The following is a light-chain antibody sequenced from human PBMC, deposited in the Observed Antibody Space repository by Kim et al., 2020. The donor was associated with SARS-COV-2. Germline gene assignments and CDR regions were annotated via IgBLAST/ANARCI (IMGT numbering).Light chain of an antibody. V-gene: IGLV3-1*01. Sequence: VSPGQTASITCSGDKLGDKYACWYQQKPGQSPVLVIYQDSKRPSGIPEPFSGSNSGNTATLTISGTQAMDEADYYCQAWDSTTAVVFGGGTQLTVL. CDR2: QDS. CDR1: KLGDKY. CDR3: QAWDSTTAVV. J-gene: IGLJ2*01.